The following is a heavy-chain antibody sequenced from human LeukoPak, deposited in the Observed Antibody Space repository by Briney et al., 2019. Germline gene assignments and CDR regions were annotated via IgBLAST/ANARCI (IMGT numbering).Heavy chain of an antibody. V-gene: IGHV3-9*01. D-gene: IGHD2-2*01. CDR2: ISWNSGSI. Sequence: GGSLGLSCAASGFTFDDYAMHWVRQAPGKGLEWVSGISWNSGSIGYADSVKGRFTISRDNAKNSLYLQMSSLRAEDTALYYCAKGGYCSSTSCYDYFDYWGQGTLVTVSS. CDR3: AKGGYCSSTSCYDYFDY. CDR1: GFTFDDYA. J-gene: IGHJ4*02.